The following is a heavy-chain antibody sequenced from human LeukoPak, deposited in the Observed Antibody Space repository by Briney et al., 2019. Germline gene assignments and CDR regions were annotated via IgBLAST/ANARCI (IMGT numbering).Heavy chain of an antibody. CDR3: ARAVTGLHFDY. V-gene: IGHV1-2*02. Sequence: ASVKVSCKASGYTFAGYYMHWVRQTPGQGLEWMGWINPNSGGTNYAQKFQGRVTMTRDTSISTAYMELSRLRSDDTAVYYCARAVTGLHFDYWGQGTLVTVSS. D-gene: IGHD4-11*01. J-gene: IGHJ4*02. CDR1: GYTFAGYY. CDR2: INPNSGGT.